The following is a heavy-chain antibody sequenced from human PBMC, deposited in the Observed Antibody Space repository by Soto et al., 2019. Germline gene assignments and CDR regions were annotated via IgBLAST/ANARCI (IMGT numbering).Heavy chain of an antibody. Sequence: ASVKVSCKASGYTFTSYGISWVRQAPGQGLEWMGWISAYNGNTNYAQKLQGRVTMTTDTSTSTAYMELRSLRSDDTAVYYCARDKGSRSYYYGPYSFDYWGQGTQVTVS. D-gene: IGHD3-22*01. CDR2: ISAYNGNT. CDR3: ARDKGSRSYYYGPYSFDY. J-gene: IGHJ4*02. CDR1: GYTFTSYG. V-gene: IGHV1-18*04.